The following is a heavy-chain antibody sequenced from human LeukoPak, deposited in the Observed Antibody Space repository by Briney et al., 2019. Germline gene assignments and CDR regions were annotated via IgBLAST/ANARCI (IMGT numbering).Heavy chain of an antibody. V-gene: IGHV3-21*01. J-gene: IGHJ2*01. Sequence: GGSLRLSCAASEFTFSDYSMNWVRQAPGKGLEWVSSISADSTFKYYAASVKGRSTISRDNARKSLYLQMNALRDEDTALYYCTRDAGGYPDWYFDLWGRGTLVTVSS. CDR3: TRDAGGYPDWYFDL. CDR2: ISADSTFK. D-gene: IGHD5-18*01. CDR1: EFTFSDYS.